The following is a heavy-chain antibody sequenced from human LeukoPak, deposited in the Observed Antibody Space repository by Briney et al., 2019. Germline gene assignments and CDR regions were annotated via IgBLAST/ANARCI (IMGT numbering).Heavy chain of an antibody. CDR1: GGSFSGYY. Sequence: PSETLSLTCAAYGGSFSGYYWSWIRQPPGKGLEWIAEINHSGSTNYNPSLKSRVTISVDTSKNQFSLKLSSVTAADTAVYYCARGGEYSYGYKAYLYMDVWGKGITVTVSS. D-gene: IGHD5-18*01. CDR3: ARGGEYSYGYKAYLYMDV. V-gene: IGHV4-34*01. CDR2: INHSGST. J-gene: IGHJ6*03.